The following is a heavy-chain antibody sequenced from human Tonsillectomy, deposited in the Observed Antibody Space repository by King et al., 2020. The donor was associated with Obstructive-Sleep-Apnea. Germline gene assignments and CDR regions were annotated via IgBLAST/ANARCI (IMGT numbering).Heavy chain of an antibody. CDR3: AKEGDLGILSSP. D-gene: IGHD3-16*01. Sequence: VQLVESGGGVVQPGESLRLSCAASGFIFSTYGLHWVRQSPGKGPEWVAFLRSDGSSKYYADSVKGRFTISRDNSKNTLYLQMNSLRAEDTAMYYCAKEGDLGILSSPWGQGTLVIVSS. J-gene: IGHJ4*02. V-gene: IGHV3-30*02. CDR2: LRSDGSSK. CDR1: GFIFSTYG.